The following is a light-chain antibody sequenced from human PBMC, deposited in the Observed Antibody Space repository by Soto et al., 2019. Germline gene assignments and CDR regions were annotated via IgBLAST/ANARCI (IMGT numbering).Light chain of an antibody. CDR2: GAS. Sequence: EIVLTQSPGTLSLSPGERATLSCRASHSVSRTYLAWYQQKPGQAPRLLIYGASSRATGIPARFSGSGSGTDFTLTISSLQSEDFAVYYCQQYNNWPWTFGQGTKVDIK. J-gene: IGKJ1*01. V-gene: IGKV3D-15*01. CDR3: QQYNNWPWT. CDR1: HSVSRTY.